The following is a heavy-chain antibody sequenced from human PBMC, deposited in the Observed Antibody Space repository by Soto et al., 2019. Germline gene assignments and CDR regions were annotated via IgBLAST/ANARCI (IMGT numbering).Heavy chain of an antibody. Sequence: WGFLRLSCAASGFTFSSYGMSCVRQARWKGLEWGSSLSGSVVSTYYAGSVKGRFTISRDNSKNTLYLQVNSLRAYCTAVYYRAKERGSGVNAKFYYYYGMDGWGQRIRVAAS. J-gene: IGHJ6*02. D-gene: IGHD2-15*01. CDR1: GFTFSSYG. CDR2: LSGSVVST. V-gene: IGHV3-23*01. CDR3: AKERGSGVNAKFYYYYGMDG.